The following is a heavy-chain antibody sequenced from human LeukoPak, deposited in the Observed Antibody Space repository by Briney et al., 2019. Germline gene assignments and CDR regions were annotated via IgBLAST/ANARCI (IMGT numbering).Heavy chain of an antibody. CDR3: ARQGRSSIAARTANY. Sequence: GESLKISCKGSGYSFTSYWIGWVRQMPGKGLEWMGIIYPGDSDTRYSPSFQGQVTISADKSSSTAYLQWSSLKASDTAMYYCARQGRSSIAARTANYWGQGTLVTVSS. CDR1: GYSFTSYW. V-gene: IGHV5-51*01. J-gene: IGHJ4*02. D-gene: IGHD6-6*01. CDR2: IYPGDSDT.